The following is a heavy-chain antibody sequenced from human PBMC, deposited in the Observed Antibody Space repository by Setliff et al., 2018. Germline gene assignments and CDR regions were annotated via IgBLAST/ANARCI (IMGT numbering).Heavy chain of an antibody. Sequence: ASVKVSCKSSGYTFTSYGINWVRQAPGQGLEWMGWINAYAQKFQGRVTMTIDTLTSTAYMELRSLRSDDTAVYYCARGGYSYGYDHGFDIWGQGTMVTVSS. CDR3: ARGGYSYGYDHGFDI. J-gene: IGHJ3*02. CDR1: GYTFTSYG. V-gene: IGHV1-18*01. CDR2: INA. D-gene: IGHD5-18*01.